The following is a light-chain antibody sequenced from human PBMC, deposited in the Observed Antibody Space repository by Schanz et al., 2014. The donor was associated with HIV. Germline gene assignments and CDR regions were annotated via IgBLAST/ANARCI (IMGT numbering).Light chain of an antibody. CDR2: NND. Sequence: QSVLIQPPSASGPPGQRVTISCSGSSSNVAINTVNWYQQVPGTAPKVLIYNNDQRPSGVPDRFSGSKSGSSASLAISGLQAEDEADYFCQSFDSSLNGVLFGGGTKVTVL. CDR3: QSFDSSLNGVL. J-gene: IGLJ3*02. CDR1: SSNVAINT. V-gene: IGLV1-44*01.